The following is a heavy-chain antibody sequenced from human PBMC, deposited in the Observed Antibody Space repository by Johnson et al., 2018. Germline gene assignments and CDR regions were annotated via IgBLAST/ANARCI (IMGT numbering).Heavy chain of an antibody. CDR1: GASISSGGYS. V-gene: IGHV4-30-2*01. CDR3: TGTFYLDANGSGDFEY. J-gene: IGHJ4*02. Sequence: QVQLQESGSRLVKPSQTLSLTCAVSGASISSGGYSWSWIRQPPGMGLEWIGHIYHSGSTYYHPSLKSRVTMSLDRSKNQFSLKLSSVTAAATAVYYCTGTFYLDANGSGDFEYWGQGTLVTVSS. CDR2: IYHSGST. D-gene: IGHD3-10*01.